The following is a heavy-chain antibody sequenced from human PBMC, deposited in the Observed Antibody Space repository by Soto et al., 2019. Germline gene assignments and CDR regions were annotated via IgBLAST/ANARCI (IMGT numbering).Heavy chain of an antibody. V-gene: IGHV3-30*18. CDR2: ISNDGSNK. CDR1: GFTFSSYG. Sequence: QVQLVESGGGVVQPGRSLRLSCAASGFTFSSYGMHWVRQAPGKGLEWVAVISNDGSNKYYADSVKGRFTISRDNSKNTLYLQMNSLRAEDTAVYYCAKDNSNYSDYYYGMDVWGQGTTVTVSS. CDR3: AKDNSNYSDYYYGMDV. J-gene: IGHJ6*02. D-gene: IGHD4-4*01.